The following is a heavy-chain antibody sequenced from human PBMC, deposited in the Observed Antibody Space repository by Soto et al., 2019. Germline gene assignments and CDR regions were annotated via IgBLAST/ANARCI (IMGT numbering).Heavy chain of an antibody. CDR1: GGSFSGYY. J-gene: IGHJ6*03. V-gene: IGHV4-34*01. CDR2: INHSGST. D-gene: IGHD2-2*01. CDR3: ARAVVPAALGYYYYYMDV. Sequence: PSETLSLTCAVYGGSFSGYYWSWIRQPPGKGLEWIGEINHSGSTNYNPSLKSRVTISVDTSKNQFSLKLSSVTAADTAVYYCARAVVPAALGYYYYYMDVWGKGTTVTVSS.